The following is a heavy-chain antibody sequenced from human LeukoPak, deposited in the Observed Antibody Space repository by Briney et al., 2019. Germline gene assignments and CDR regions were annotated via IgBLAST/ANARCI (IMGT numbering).Heavy chain of an antibody. V-gene: IGHV3-7*01. CDR3: ARERDGRFFDY. CDR1: GLTFRSYW. D-gene: IGHD5-24*01. CDR2: INQDGSEK. J-gene: IGHJ4*02. Sequence: GGSLRLSCAVSGLTFRSYWMSWVRQAPGKGLEWVANINQDGSEKYFVDSVKGRFTISRDNAKNSLHLQTNTLRAEDTAVYYCARERDGRFFDYWGQGTLVTVSS.